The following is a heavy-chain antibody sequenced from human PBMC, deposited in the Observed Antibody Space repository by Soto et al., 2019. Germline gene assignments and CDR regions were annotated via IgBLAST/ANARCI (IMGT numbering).Heavy chain of an antibody. V-gene: IGHV4-34*01. CDR2: INHSGST. Sequence: SETLSLTCAVYGGSFSGYYWSWIRQPPGKGLEWIGEINHSGSTNYNPSLKSRVTISVDTSKNQFSLKLSSVTAADTAVYYCARGNPFNYAGFDVWGQGTTVTVSS. J-gene: IGHJ6*02. CDR1: GGSFSGYY. D-gene: IGHD3-16*01. CDR3: ARGNPFNYAGFDV.